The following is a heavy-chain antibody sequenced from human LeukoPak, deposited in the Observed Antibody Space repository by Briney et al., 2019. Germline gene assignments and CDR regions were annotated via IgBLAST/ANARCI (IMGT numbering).Heavy chain of an antibody. CDR1: GFTFSSYW. CDR2: IKQDGNEK. J-gene: IGHJ6*03. V-gene: IGHV3-7*01. CDR3: ARDSHYYYYMDV. Sequence: GGSLRLSCAASGFTFSSYWMSWVRQAPGKGLEWVANIKQDGNEKYYVDSVKGRFTISRDNAKNSLYLQMNSLRAEDTAVYYCARDSHYYYYMDVWGKGTTVTVPS.